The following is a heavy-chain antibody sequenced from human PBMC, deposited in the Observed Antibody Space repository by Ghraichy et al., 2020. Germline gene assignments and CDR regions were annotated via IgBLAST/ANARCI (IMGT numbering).Heavy chain of an antibody. D-gene: IGHD3-22*01. J-gene: IGHJ6*02. CDR3: AKGLDKRITMIVVVTDYYGMDV. V-gene: IGHV3-23*01. Sequence: GGSLRLSCAASGFTFSSYAMSWVRQAPGKGLEWVSAISGSGGSTYYADSVKGRFTISRDNSKNMLYLQMNSLRAEDTAVYYCAKGLDKRITMIVVVTDYYGMDVWGQGTTVTVSS. CDR2: ISGSGGST. CDR1: GFTFSSYA.